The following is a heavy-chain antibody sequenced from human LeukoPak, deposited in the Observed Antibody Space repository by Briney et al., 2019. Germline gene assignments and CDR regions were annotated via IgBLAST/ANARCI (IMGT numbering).Heavy chain of an antibody. Sequence: ASVTVSCTASGYTFTSFDMSWVRQAPGQGLEWMGSISVYDGDTNYAQTLQDRVTMTTDTSTSTAYMELRSLRSEDTAVYYCARGSRGLNICVSWGQGTLVTVSS. J-gene: IGHJ5*02. V-gene: IGHV1-18*01. CDR3: ARGSRGLNICVS. CDR1: GYTFTSFD. CDR2: ISVYDGDT. D-gene: IGHD5/OR15-5a*01.